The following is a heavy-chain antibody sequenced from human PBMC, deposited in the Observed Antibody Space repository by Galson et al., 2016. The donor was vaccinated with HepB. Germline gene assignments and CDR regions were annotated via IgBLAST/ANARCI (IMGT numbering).Heavy chain of an antibody. CDR1: VGTVNRYA. Sequence: SVKVSCKASVGTVNRYAITWVRQAPGQGLEWMGGIIPFLTTTNYAQRFQGRLTLTADESTSTAYMELTSLRFDDTAMYYCAGGELAAAGREYFPHWGQGTLVTVSS. D-gene: IGHD6-25*01. J-gene: IGHJ1*01. CDR2: IIPFLTTT. V-gene: IGHV1-69*13. CDR3: AGGELAAAGREYFPH.